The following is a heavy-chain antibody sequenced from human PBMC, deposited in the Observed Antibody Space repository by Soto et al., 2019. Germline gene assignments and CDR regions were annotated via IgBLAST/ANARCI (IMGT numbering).Heavy chain of an antibody. CDR3: ARVDDSRFIDY. Sequence: SETLSLTCTFSCGSIISYYWSWIRQPPGKVLEWIGYIYYSGSTNYNPSLKSRVTISVDTSKNQFSLKLSSVTAADTAVYYCARVDDSRFIDYWGQGTLVTVSS. J-gene: IGHJ4*02. CDR2: IYYSGST. D-gene: IGHD3-22*01. V-gene: IGHV4-59*01. CDR1: CGSIISYY.